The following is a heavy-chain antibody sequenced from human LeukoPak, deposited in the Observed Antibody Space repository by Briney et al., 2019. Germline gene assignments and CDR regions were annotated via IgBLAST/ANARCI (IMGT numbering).Heavy chain of an antibody. CDR2: IYYSGST. CDR1: GGSISSSNYY. D-gene: IGHD3-22*01. Sequence: SETLSLTCTVSGGSISSSNYYWGWIRQPPGKGLEWIGSIYYSGSTYYNPCLKSRVTISVDTSKNQFSLKLSSVTAADTAVYYCARDRDYYDSGGYYRGPRYFDYWGQGTLVTVSS. V-gene: IGHV4-39*07. J-gene: IGHJ4*02. CDR3: ARDRDYYDSGGYYRGPRYFDY.